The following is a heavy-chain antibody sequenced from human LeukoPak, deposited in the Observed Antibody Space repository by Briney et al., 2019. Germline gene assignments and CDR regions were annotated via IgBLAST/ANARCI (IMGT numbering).Heavy chain of an antibody. Sequence: GGSLRLSCAASGFTFSTYSMNWVRQAPGKGLEWVSSISSSSSYIYYADSVKGRFTISRDNAKNSLYLQMNSLRAEDTAVYYCARDFGRVVVAANSNYWGQGTLVTVSS. V-gene: IGHV3-21*01. CDR1: GFTFSTYS. CDR3: ARDFGRVVVAANSNY. J-gene: IGHJ4*02. D-gene: IGHD2-15*01. CDR2: ISSSSSYI.